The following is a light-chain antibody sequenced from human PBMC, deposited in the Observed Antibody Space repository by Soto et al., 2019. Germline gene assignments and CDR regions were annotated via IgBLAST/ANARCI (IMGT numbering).Light chain of an antibody. V-gene: IGLV2-14*01. CDR2: DVS. CDR3: SSYTSSSTLV. J-gene: IGLJ1*01. Sequence: QSALTQPASVSGSPGQSITISCTGTSSDVGGYNYVSWYQQHPGKAPKLMIYDVSNRPSGVSNRFSGSKSGNMASLTISGLQAEDEADYYCSSYTSSSTLVFGTGPRSPS. CDR1: SSDVGGYNY.